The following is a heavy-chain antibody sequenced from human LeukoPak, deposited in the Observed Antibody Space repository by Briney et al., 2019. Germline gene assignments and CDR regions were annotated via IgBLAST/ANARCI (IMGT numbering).Heavy chain of an antibody. D-gene: IGHD2-8*01. J-gene: IGHJ3*02. CDR1: GFTFDDYA. Sequence: PGGSLRLSCAASGFTFDDYAMHCVRQAPGKGLEWVSGISWNSGSIGYADSVKGRFTISRDNAKNSLYLQMSSLRAEDTALYYCAKDIEGSVSNAFDIWGQGTMVAVSS. CDR2: ISWNSGSI. CDR3: AKDIEGSVSNAFDI. V-gene: IGHV3-9*01.